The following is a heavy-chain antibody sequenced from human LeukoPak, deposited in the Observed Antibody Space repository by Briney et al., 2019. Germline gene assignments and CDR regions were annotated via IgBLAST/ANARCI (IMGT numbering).Heavy chain of an antibody. Sequence: ASVKVSCKASGYSFTSYGVNWVRQPPGQGLEWMGWISAYSGNTNYAQKLQGRVTMTTDTSTSTAYMELRSLRSDDTAVYYCARENRYRCDYWGQGSLVTVSS. CDR2: ISAYSGNT. D-gene: IGHD1-26*01. V-gene: IGHV1-18*04. CDR3: ARENRYRCDY. CDR1: GYSFTSYG. J-gene: IGHJ4*02.